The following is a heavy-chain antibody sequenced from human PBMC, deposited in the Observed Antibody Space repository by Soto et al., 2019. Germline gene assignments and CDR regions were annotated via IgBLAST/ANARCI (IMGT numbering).Heavy chain of an antibody. J-gene: IGHJ5*02. Sequence: GGSLRLSCTASGFTFGDYAMSWFRQAPGKGLEWVGFIRSKAYGGTTEYAASVKGRFTISRDDSKSIAYLQMNSLKTEDTAVYYCTVVVPAAMGFDWFDPWGQGTLVTVSS. CDR1: GFTFGDYA. D-gene: IGHD2-2*01. CDR2: IRSKAYGGTT. V-gene: IGHV3-49*03. CDR3: TVVVPAAMGFDWFDP.